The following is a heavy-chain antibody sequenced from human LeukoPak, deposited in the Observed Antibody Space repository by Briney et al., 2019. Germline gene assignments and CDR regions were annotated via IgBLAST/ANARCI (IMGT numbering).Heavy chain of an antibody. V-gene: IGHV3-11*01. D-gene: IGHD2-2*01. CDR1: GFTFSDYY. CDR3: AREGCSSTSCYVRGPFDP. Sequence: PGGSLRLSCAASGFTFSDYYMSWIRQAPGKGLEWASYISSSGSTIYYADSVKGRFTISRDNAKNSLYLQMNSLRAEDTAVYYCAREGCSSTSCYVRGPFDPWGQGTLVTVSS. J-gene: IGHJ5*02. CDR2: ISSSGSTI.